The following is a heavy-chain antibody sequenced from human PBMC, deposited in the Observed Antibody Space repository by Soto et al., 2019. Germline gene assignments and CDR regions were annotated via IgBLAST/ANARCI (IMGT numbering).Heavy chain of an antibody. V-gene: IGHV3-64*01. J-gene: IGHJ3*02. CDR1: GFTFSSYA. CDR2: ISSNGGST. CDR3: ARALPTTVTPVDAFDI. D-gene: IGHD4-17*01. Sequence: GGSLRLSCAASGFTFSSYAMHWVRQAPGKGLEYVSAISSNGGSTYYANSVKGRFTISRDNSKNTLYLQMGSLRAEDMAVYYCARALPTTVTPVDAFDIWGQGTMVTVSS.